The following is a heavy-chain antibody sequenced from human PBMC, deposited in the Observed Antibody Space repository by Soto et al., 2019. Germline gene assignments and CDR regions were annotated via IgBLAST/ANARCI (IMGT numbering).Heavy chain of an antibody. Sequence: GGSLRLACAASGFTFSSYAMSWVRQAPGKGLEWVSAISGSGGSTYYADSVKGRFTISRDNSKNTLYLQMNSLRAEDTAVYYCAKDVGGHCRPNCFDSCGKRTLGTVFS. CDR3: AKDVGGHCRPNCFDS. D-gene: IGHD2-21*02. V-gene: IGHV3-23*01. CDR1: GFTFSSYA. J-gene: IGHJ5*01. CDR2: ISGSGGST.